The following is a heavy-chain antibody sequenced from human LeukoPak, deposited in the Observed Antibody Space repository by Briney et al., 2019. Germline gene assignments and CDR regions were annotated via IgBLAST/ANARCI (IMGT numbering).Heavy chain of an antibody. Sequence: SETLSLTCTVSGGSISSNDYYWGWIRQPPGKGLGWIGTVYHSGSTYNNPSLKSRVSISVDTSKNQFSLKLSSVTAADTAAYYCVRHRVGYDFWNGYFDYWAREPWSPSPQ. D-gene: IGHD3-3*01. CDR3: VRHRVGYDFWNGYFDY. CDR1: GGSISSNDYY. CDR2: VYHSGST. V-gene: IGHV4-39*01. J-gene: IGHJ4*02.